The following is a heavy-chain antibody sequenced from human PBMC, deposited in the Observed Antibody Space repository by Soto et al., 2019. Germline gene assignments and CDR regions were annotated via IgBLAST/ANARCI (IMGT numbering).Heavy chain of an antibody. Sequence: SQTLSLTCTVSGRSMSGYYWSWIRQPAGERLEWIGRIYTSGTTDFNPSLKGRVTMSVDTSKNQFSLKLTSVTAADTALYYWAREDYYDTGYYVVWGQGTQVTVSS. D-gene: IGHD3-9*01. CDR3: AREDYYDTGYYVV. CDR1: GRSMSGYY. CDR2: IYTSGTT. V-gene: IGHV4-4*07. J-gene: IGHJ4*02.